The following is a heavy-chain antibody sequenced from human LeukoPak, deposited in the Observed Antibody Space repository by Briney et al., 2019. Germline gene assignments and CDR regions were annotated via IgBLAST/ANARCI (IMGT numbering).Heavy chain of an antibody. D-gene: IGHD4-17*01. CDR2: INWNGGST. CDR3: ARGSATVTTYYYDYMDV. Sequence: GGSPRLSCAASGFTFDDYGMSWVRQAPGKGLEWVSGINWNGGSTGYADSVKGRFTISRDNAKNSLYLQMNSLRAEDTALYHCARGSATVTTYYYDYMDVWGKGNTVTVSS. V-gene: IGHV3-20*01. J-gene: IGHJ6*03. CDR1: GFTFDDYG.